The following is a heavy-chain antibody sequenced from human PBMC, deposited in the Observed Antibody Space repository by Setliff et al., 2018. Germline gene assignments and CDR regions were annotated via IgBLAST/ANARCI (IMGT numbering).Heavy chain of an antibody. CDR2: IYYSGST. V-gene: IGHV4-59*01. J-gene: IGHJ4*02. CDR1: GGSFSGYY. D-gene: IGHD3-3*01. CDR3: ASFSMYYNFWSGYYGERGEYFDY. Sequence: PSETLSLTCAVYGGSFSGYYWGWIRQPPGKGLEWIGSIYYSGSTNYNPSLKSRVTISVDTSKNQFSLKLSSVTAADTAVYYCASFSMYYNFWSGYYGERGEYFDYWGQGTLVTVSS.